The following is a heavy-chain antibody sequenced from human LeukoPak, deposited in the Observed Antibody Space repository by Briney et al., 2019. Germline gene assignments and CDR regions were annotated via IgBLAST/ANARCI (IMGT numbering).Heavy chain of an antibody. CDR2: INFSGGAT. V-gene: IGHV1-46*01. D-gene: IGHD3-22*01. J-gene: IGHJ4*02. CDR1: GYTVTSYY. Sequence: GASVKVSCTAFGYTVTSYYIFWVRQAPGQGLEWMGIINFSGGATTSAQKFQGRVTITRDTSTRTVYMELNSLRSDDTAVYYCASRDSNGYHYQFDYWGQGTLVTVSS. CDR3: ASRDSNGYHYQFDY.